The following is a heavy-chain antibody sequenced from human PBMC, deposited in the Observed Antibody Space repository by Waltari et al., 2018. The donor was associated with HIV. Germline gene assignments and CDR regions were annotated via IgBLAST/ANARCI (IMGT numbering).Heavy chain of an antibody. V-gene: IGHV3-7*01. J-gene: IGHJ6*02. CDR3: ARIGTFPHNYAIDF. Sequence: EVQLMESGGGLVQSGGSLRLSCEASGFTFTTYWMSGVRQTPGKGLEWVAYIKDDGSEKYYMGSVKGRFTISRDNAKNSMFLQMNSLRAEDTAVYYCARIGTFPHNYAIDFWGQGTTVTVSS. CDR2: IKDDGSEK. CDR1: GFTFTTYW. D-gene: IGHD1-26*01.